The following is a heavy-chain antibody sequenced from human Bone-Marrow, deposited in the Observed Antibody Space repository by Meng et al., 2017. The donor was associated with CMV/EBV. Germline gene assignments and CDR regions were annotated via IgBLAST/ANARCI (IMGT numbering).Heavy chain of an antibody. V-gene: IGHV4-34*01. CDR2: INHSGST. CDR1: GSFSGYY. CDR3: ARGQDSSGWHPAGCWFDP. Sequence: GSFSGYYWSWSRQPPAKGLEWIGEINHSGSTNYNPSLKSRVTISVDTSKNQFSLKLSSVTAADTAVYYCARGQDSSGWHPAGCWFDPWGQGTLVTVSS. J-gene: IGHJ5*02. D-gene: IGHD6-19*01.